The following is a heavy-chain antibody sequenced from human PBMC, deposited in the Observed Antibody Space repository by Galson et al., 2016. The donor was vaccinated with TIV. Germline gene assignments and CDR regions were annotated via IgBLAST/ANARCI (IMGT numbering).Heavy chain of an antibody. CDR1: GRTFSDYG. J-gene: IGHJ4*02. V-gene: IGHV1-69*13. CDR3: ATLGGYFGSGSYKTDF. D-gene: IGHD3-10*01. Sequence: SVKVSCKASGRTFSDYGISWVRQAPRQGLEWMGRIIPIFHSAKSAQKFQDRVTITADESRSTVYMELSSLRSEDTAVYYCATLGGYFGSGSYKTDFWGQGTLVTVSS. CDR2: IIPIFHSA.